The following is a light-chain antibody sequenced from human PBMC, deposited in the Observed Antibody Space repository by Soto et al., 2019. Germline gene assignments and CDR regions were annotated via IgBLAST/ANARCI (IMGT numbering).Light chain of an antibody. CDR2: WAS. J-gene: IGKJ5*01. V-gene: IGKV4-1*01. Sequence: DIVMTQSADSLAVSLGERATINCKSSQSFLYSSNNKNYLAWYQQKPGQPPKLLIYWASTRESGVPDRFSGSGSGTDFTLTISSLQAEDVAVYYCQQYYSTSTITFGQGTRLEIK. CDR1: QSFLYSSNNKNY. CDR3: QQYYSTSTIT.